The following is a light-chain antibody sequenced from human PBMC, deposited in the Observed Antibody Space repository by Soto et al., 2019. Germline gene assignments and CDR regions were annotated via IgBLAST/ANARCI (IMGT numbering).Light chain of an antibody. CDR1: SSDVGGYNY. CDR2: EVI. J-gene: IGLJ2*01. V-gene: IGLV2-11*01. Sequence: QSALTQPRSVSGSPGQSVTISCTGTSSDVGGYNYVSWYQQVPGKAPKLVIFEVIKRPSGVPERFSGSKSGNTASLTISGLQTDDEADSYCCSLAGRLLVFGGGTKLTVL. CDR3: CSLAGRLLV.